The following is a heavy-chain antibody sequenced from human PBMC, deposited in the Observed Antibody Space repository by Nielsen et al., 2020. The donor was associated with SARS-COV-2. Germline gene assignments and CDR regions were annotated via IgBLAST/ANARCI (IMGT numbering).Heavy chain of an antibody. D-gene: IGHD3-3*01. CDR1: GFTFSIYA. CDR3: AKARITIFGVVTSGMDV. Sequence: GGSLRLSCAASGFTFSIYAMSWVRQAPGKGLEWVSGISGSGTGTHYADSVKGRFTISRDNSKNTLYLQMNSLRAEDTAVYYCAKARITIFGVVTSGMDVWGQGTTVTVSS. J-gene: IGHJ6*02. CDR2: ISGSGTGT. V-gene: IGHV3-23*01.